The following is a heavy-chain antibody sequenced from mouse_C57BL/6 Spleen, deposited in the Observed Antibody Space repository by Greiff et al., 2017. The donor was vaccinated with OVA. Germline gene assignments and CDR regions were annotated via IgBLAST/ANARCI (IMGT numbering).Heavy chain of an antibody. D-gene: IGHD1-1*01. CDR2: INPSSGYT. Sequence: QVQLKESGAELAKPGASVKLSCKASGYTFTSYWMHWVKQRPGQGLEWIGYINPSSGYTKYNQKFKDKATLTADKSSSTAYMQLSSLTYEDSAVYYCAIITTVVGKYFDVWGTGTTVTVSS. J-gene: IGHJ1*03. CDR3: AIITTVVGKYFDV. V-gene: IGHV1-7*01. CDR1: GYTFTSYW.